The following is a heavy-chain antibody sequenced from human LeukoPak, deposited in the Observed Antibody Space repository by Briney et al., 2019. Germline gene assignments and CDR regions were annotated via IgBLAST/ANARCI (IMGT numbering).Heavy chain of an antibody. CDR1: GGSINTDY. CDR3: ARETLVGTTNYFDN. V-gene: IGHV4-4*07. Sequence: TSETLSLTCTVSGGSINTDYWSWLRQPAGRGLEWIGRVYTSGNTKYNASLQSRVTMSIDTSTKQFFLKLSSVTAADTAVYYCARETLVGTTNYFDNWGQGTLVTVSS. J-gene: IGHJ4*02. D-gene: IGHD1-26*01. CDR2: VYTSGNT.